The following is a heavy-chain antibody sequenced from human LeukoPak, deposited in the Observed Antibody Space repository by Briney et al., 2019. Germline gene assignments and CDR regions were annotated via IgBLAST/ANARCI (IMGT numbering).Heavy chain of an antibody. J-gene: IGHJ3*02. D-gene: IGHD2-2*01. CDR2: TYSGRT. V-gene: IGHV4-39*07. CDR3: ATLGPPAGRPDAFDI. CDR1: GGSISSSSYH. Sequence: PSETLSLTCTVSGGSISSSSYHWGWIRQPPGKGLEFIGTTYSGRTYYKPSLNSRVNISMDKSKNQFSLNLSSVTAADTAMYYCATLGPPAGRPDAFDIWGQGTMATVSS.